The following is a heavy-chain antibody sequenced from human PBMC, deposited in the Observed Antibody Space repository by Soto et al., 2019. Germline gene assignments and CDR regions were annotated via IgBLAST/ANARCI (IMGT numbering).Heavy chain of an antibody. CDR2: IYSGGST. V-gene: IGHV3-53*04. J-gene: IGHJ4*02. Sequence: EVQLVESGGGLVQPGGSLRLSCAASGFTVSSNYMSWVRQAPGKGLEWVSVIYSGGSTYYADSVKGRFTISRHNSKNTLYLQKNSLRAEDTAVYYCGRVGSGWYGGGNFDYWGQGTLVTVSS. CDR3: GRVGSGWYGGGNFDY. D-gene: IGHD6-19*01. CDR1: GFTVSSNY.